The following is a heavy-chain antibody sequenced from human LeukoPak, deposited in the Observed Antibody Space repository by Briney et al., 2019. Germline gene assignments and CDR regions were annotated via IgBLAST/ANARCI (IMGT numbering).Heavy chain of an antibody. J-gene: IGHJ4*02. CDR2: IKQDGSEK. Sequence: GGTLRLSCAASGFTFSSYWMTWVRQAPEKGMEWGANIKQDGSEKYYVDSVKGRFTISRDNAKISLFLQMNNLRAEDTAVYYCAAHVNDAGDFGYWGQGTLVAVSS. V-gene: IGHV3-7*01. CDR1: GFTFSSYW. CDR3: AAHVNDAGDFGY. D-gene: IGHD2-8*01.